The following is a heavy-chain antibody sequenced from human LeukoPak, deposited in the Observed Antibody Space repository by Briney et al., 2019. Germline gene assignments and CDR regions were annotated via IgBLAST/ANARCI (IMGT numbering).Heavy chain of an antibody. CDR1: DDSITMYY. V-gene: IGHV4-59*01. D-gene: IGHD1-1*01. J-gene: IGHJ6*03. CDR2: VDHTGST. CDR3: TRGRVSSSTWYSTYYYYFYMDV. Sequence: SETLSLTCSVSDDSITMYYWTWIRQPPGKGLEWIGYVDHTGSTNFNPSLNGRVSISRDTTNNLFSLRLRSVTAADTAVYFCTRGRVSSSTWYSTYYYYFYMDVWGKGTTVTVSS.